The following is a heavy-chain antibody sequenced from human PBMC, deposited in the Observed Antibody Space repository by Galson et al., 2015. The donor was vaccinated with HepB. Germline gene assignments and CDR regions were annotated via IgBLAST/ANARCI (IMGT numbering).Heavy chain of an antibody. CDR3: ARIPCSGYYYCWFDP. CDR2: IKQDGSEK. J-gene: IGHJ5*02. D-gene: IGHD3-22*01. Sequence: SLRLSCAASGFTFSIYWMSWVRQAPGKGLEWVANIKQDGSEKYYVDSVKGRFTISRDNAKNPLYLQMNSLRAEDTAVYYCARIPCSGYYYCWFDPWGQGTLVTVSS. CDR1: GFTFSIYW. V-gene: IGHV3-7*03.